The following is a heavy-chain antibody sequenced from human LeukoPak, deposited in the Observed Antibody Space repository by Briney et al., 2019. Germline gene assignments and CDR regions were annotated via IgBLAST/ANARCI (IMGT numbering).Heavy chain of an antibody. CDR2: IRYDGSNK. CDR1: GFTFSSYG. CDR3: AKEAVTYGSGSTYYFDY. D-gene: IGHD3-10*01. Sequence: PGKSLRLSCAASGFTFSSYGMHWVRQAPGKGLEWVAFIRYDGSNKYYADSVKGRFTISRDNSKNTLYLQMNSLRAGDTAVYYCAKEAVTYGSGSTYYFDYWGQGTLVTVSS. J-gene: IGHJ4*02. V-gene: IGHV3-30*02.